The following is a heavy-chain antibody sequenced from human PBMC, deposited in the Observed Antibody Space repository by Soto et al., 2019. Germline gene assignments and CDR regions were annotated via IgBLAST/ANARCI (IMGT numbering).Heavy chain of an antibody. CDR2: IIPIFGTA. V-gene: IGHV1-69*06. CDR1: GGTFSSYA. CDR3: ASGGGEGDTSGFDY. Sequence: QVQLVQSGAEVKKPGSSVKVSCKASGGTFSSYAISWVRQAPGQGLEWMGGIIPIFGTANYAQKFQGRVTITADKSTSTAYMELSSLRSEDTAVYDCASGGGEGDTSGFDYWGQGTLVTVSS. D-gene: IGHD1-26*01. J-gene: IGHJ4*02.